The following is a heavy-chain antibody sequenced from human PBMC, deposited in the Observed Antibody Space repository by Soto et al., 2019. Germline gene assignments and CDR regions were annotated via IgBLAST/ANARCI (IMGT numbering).Heavy chain of an antibody. D-gene: IGHD3-22*01. Sequence: ASVKVSCKASGYTFTIYAMHWVRQAPGQRLEWMGWINAGNGNTKYSQKFQGRVTITRDTSASTAYMELSSLRSEDTAVYYCAREGRYYYDSSGYEYYFDYWGQGTLVTVSS. CDR3: AREGRYYYDSSGYEYYFDY. CDR1: GYTFTIYA. CDR2: INAGNGNT. V-gene: IGHV1-3*01. J-gene: IGHJ4*02.